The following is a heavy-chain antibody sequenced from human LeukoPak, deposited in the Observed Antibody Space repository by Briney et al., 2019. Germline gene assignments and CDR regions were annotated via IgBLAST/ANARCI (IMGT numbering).Heavy chain of an antibody. Sequence: SETLSLTCTVSGGSISSYYWSWIRQPPGKGLEWIGYIYYSGNSYYNPSLKSRVTISADTSENQFSLQLNSVTAADTAVYYCARVIVSYRYDANWFDPWGQGTLVTVSS. V-gene: IGHV4-59*06. CDR3: ARVIVSYRYDANWFDP. CDR2: IYYSGNS. J-gene: IGHJ5*02. D-gene: IGHD3-16*02. CDR1: GGSISSYY.